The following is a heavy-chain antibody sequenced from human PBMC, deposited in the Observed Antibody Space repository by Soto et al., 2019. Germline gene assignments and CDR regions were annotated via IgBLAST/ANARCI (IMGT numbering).Heavy chain of an antibody. J-gene: IGHJ6*02. D-gene: IGHD3-10*01. CDR2: ISHDGNKK. CDR1: GFTFSSHA. Sequence: LRLSCVVSGFTFSSHAMHWVRQAPGKGLEWVAVISHDGNKKYYADSVQGRFTLSRDTSKSTLSLQMNSLGPEDTAVYYCVRGRFGEFILGTYCYYGLDVWGQGTTVTVSS. CDR3: VRGRFGEFILGTYCYYGLDV. V-gene: IGHV3-30-3*01.